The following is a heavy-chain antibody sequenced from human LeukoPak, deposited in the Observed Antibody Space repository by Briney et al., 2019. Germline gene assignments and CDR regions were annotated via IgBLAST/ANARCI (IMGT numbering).Heavy chain of an antibody. Sequence: PGGSLRLSCAASGFTFSSYGMHWVRQAPGKGLEWVAVIWYDGSNKYYVDSVKGRFTISRDNSKNTLYLQMNSLRAEDTAVFYCARAIVGATTRSFDYWGQGTLVTVSS. V-gene: IGHV3-33*01. J-gene: IGHJ4*02. CDR1: GFTFSSYG. CDR2: IWYDGSNK. D-gene: IGHD1-26*01. CDR3: ARAIVGATTRSFDY.